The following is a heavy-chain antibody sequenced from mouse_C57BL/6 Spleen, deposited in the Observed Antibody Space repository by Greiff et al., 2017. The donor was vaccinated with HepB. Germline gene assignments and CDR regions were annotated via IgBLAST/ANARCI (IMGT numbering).Heavy chain of an antibody. D-gene: IGHD4-1*01. Sequence: EVMLVESGGDLVKPGGSLKLSCAASGFTFSSYGMSWVRQTPDKRLEWVATISSGGSYTYYPDSVKGRFTISRDNAKNTLYLQMSSLKSDDTAMYYCARHNWDYYAMDYWGQGTSVTVSS. CDR1: GFTFSSYG. CDR2: ISSGGSYT. CDR3: ARHNWDYYAMDY. V-gene: IGHV5-6*01. J-gene: IGHJ4*01.